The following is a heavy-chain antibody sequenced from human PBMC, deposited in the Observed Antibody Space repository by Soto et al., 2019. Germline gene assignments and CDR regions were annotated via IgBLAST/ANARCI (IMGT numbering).Heavy chain of an antibody. CDR3: ARLPTKFYGSGSHYYYYMDV. V-gene: IGHV4-34*01. CDR2: INHSGST. Sequence: SETLSLTCAVYGGSFSGYYWSWIRQPPGKGLEWIGEINHSGSTNYNPSQKSRDNKSVDTSKNQFSLKLSSVTAADTAVYYCARLPTKFYGSGSHYYYYMDVWGKGTTVT. J-gene: IGHJ6*03. D-gene: IGHD3-10*01. CDR1: GGSFSGYY.